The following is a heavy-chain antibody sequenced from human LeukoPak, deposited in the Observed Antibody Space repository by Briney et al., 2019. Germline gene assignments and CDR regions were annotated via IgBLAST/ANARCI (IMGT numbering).Heavy chain of an antibody. CDR1: GYSFTSFW. CDR2: IYPGDSDI. D-gene: IGHD2-15*01. Sequence: GESLKISCEGSGYSFTSFWIGWVRQMPGKGLEWMGIIYPGDSDIRYNPSFQGQVTISADKSITTAYLQWSSLKASDTAIYYCARGLYCSGGSCRFDYWGQGTLVTVSS. CDR3: ARGLYCSGGSCRFDY. J-gene: IGHJ4*02. V-gene: IGHV5-51*01.